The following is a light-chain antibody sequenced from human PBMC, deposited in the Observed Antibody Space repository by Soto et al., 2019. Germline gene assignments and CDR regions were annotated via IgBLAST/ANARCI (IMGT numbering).Light chain of an antibody. CDR2: GNN. Sequence: QSVLTQPPSVSGAPGQRVTISCTGSSSNIGLGYDVHWYQQLPGTAPKLLIFGNNNRPSGVPDRFSGSKSGTSAPLAITGLQAEDEADYYCQSYDSSLSGYVFGTGTKVTVL. J-gene: IGLJ1*01. V-gene: IGLV1-40*01. CDR3: QSYDSSLSGYV. CDR1: SSNIGLGYD.